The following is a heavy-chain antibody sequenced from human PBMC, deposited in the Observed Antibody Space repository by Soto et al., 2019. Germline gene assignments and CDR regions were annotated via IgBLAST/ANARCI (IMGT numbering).Heavy chain of an antibody. J-gene: IGHJ4*02. V-gene: IGHV4-39*01. CDR1: GGSISGSSYY. D-gene: IGHD4-17*01. CDR3: ASFSGATYGDYGGGINY. CDR2: VHYSGST. Sequence: KASETLSLTCTVSGGSISGSSYYWGWIRHPPGKGLECIGSVHYSGSTDYNPSLKSRVTISVDTSRNQFSLKLTSVTAADTAVYFCASFSGATYGDYGGGINYWGQGTLVTVSS.